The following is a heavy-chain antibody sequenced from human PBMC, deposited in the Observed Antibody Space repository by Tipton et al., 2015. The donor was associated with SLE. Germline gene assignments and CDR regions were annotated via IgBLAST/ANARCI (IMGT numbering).Heavy chain of an antibody. D-gene: IGHD4-11*01. Sequence: LSCTVSGGSISSYYWSWIRQPAGGGLEWIGRIYTNENTKSSPSLKSRVTMSVDTSKNHFSLKLISVTAADTAVYYCAREFLNPVTTVHYYFDLWGRGTLVTVSS. CDR2: IYTNENT. J-gene: IGHJ2*01. CDR1: GGSISSYY. CDR3: AREFLNPVTTVHYYFDL. V-gene: IGHV4-4*07.